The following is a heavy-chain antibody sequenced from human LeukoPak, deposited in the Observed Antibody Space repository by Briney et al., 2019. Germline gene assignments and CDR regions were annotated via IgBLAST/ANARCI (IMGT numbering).Heavy chain of an antibody. V-gene: IGHV3-7*01. D-gene: IGHD5-18*01. CDR2: VNQGGTEK. CDR3: ARDSKGYRYGYRGGYYDYYYMDV. J-gene: IGHJ6*03. CDR1: VFTFSSQW. Sequence: GGSLRLSCVASVFTFSSQWMSWLRQAPGKGLEGVANVNQGGTEKYYLDSVKGRFTISRDNAKNSLYLQMNSLRAEDTAVYYCARDSKGYRYGYRGGYYDYYYMDVWGKGTTVTVSS.